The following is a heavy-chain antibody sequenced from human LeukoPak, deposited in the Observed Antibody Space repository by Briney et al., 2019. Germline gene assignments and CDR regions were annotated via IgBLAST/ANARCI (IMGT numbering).Heavy chain of an antibody. J-gene: IGHJ1*01. V-gene: IGHV3-66*02. D-gene: IGHD1-26*01. CDR1: GFTVSSNY. CDR3: ARDRGSYRTLRESKYFQH. CDR2: IYSGGST. Sequence: PGGSLRLSCAASGFTVSSNYMSWVRQAPGKGLEWVSVIYSGGSTYYADTVKGRFTISRDNSKNKLYLQMNSLRAEDTAVYYCARDRGSYRTLRESKYFQHWGQGTLVTVSS.